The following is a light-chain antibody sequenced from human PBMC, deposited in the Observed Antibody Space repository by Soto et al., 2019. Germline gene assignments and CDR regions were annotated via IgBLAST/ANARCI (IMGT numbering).Light chain of an antibody. CDR3: HHYGSSLPDT. V-gene: IGKV3-20*01. CDR1: QSISSTF. J-gene: IGKJ2*01. Sequence: VLTQSPGTLSLSPGERGTLSCRASQSISSTFVAWYQQKPRQDPRLLIFSASMRATGIPDRCSGRAAGTDSFNDSGSGTYFTRTIIRLEPEDFAVYYCHHYGSSLPDTFGQGTKLEIK. CDR2: SAS.